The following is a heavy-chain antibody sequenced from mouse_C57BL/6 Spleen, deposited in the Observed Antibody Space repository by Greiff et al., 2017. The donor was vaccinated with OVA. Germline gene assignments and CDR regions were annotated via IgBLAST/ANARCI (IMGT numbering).Heavy chain of an antibody. CDR1: GFNIKDDY. CDR2: IDPENGDT. D-gene: IGHD2-4*01. CDR3: TTWGDYDAWFAY. J-gene: IGHJ3*01. V-gene: IGHV14-4*01. Sequence: EVKLQESGAELVRPGASVKLSCTASGFNIKDDYMHWVKQRPEQGLEWIGWIDPENGDTEYASKFQGKATITADTSSNTAYLQLSSLTSEDTAVYYCTTWGDYDAWFAYWGQGTLVTVSA.